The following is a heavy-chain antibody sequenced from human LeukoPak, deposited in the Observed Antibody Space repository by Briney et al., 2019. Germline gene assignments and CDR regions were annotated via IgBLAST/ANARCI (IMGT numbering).Heavy chain of an antibody. D-gene: IGHD2-15*01. Sequence: TSETLSLTCTVSGGSVSSASNYWSWIRQPPGKGLEWIGYMYYSGSTSYNPSLKSRVTISADTSKNQFSLKLSSVTAADTAVYYCARDPGYCSGGSCGNFDYWGQGTPVTVSS. J-gene: IGHJ4*02. CDR2: MYYSGST. CDR3: ARDPGYCSGGSCGNFDY. CDR1: GGSVSSASNY. V-gene: IGHV4-61*01.